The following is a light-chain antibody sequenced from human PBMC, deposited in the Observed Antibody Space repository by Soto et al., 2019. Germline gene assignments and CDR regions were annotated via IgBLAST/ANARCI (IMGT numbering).Light chain of an antibody. CDR3: SSYTSTSTLYV. V-gene: IGLV2-14*01. CDR1: NSDIGTYNY. J-gene: IGLJ1*01. CDR2: EVS. Sequence: QAMLALPASVCGSRGMSIAISCTGSNSDIGTYNYVSWYQQLPGKAPKLVISEVSNRPSGISGRFSGSKSGNAASLTISGLQAEDEATYYCSSYTSTSTLYVFGPGTKVTVL.